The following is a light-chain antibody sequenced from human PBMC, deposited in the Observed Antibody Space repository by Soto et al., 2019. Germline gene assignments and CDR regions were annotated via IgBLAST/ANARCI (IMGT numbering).Light chain of an antibody. V-gene: IGKV3-20*01. CDR3: QQYGSSRT. J-gene: IGKJ1*01. CDR1: QSISSSY. CDR2: SAS. Sequence: EGVLTQAPGTLSLSPGEKATLSCRASQSISSSYLAWYQQKPGQAPRLLIYSASSRATGIPDRFSGSGSGTDFTLTISRLEPEDFAVYYCQQYGSSRTFGQGTKV.